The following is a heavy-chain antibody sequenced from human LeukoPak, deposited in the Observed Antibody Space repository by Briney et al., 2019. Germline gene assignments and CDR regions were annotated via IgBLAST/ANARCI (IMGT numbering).Heavy chain of an antibody. CDR1: GFTFSSYE. CDR2: ISNSGSTI. CDR3: ARSPTGSGWYYFDY. Sequence: GGSLRLSCAASGFTFSSYEMNWVRQAPRKGLEWVSYISNSGSTIYYADSLKGRFTISRDNAKNSLYLQMNSLRAEDTAVYYCARSPTGSGWYYFDYWGQGTLVTVSS. D-gene: IGHD6-19*01. V-gene: IGHV3-48*03. J-gene: IGHJ4*02.